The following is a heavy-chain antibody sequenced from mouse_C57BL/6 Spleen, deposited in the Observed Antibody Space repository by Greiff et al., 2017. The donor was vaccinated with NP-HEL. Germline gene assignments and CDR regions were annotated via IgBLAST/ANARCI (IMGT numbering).Heavy chain of an antibody. Sequence: QVQLQQSGPGLVQPSQCLSITCTVSGFSLTSYGVHWVRQSPGKGLEWMGVIWRSESTDYNAAFMSRLSISKDNTKSQVFFKMNSLQADDTAIYFGAIYGSSYVGFAYWGQGTLVTVSA. J-gene: IGHJ3*01. CDR1: GFSLTSYG. V-gene: IGHV2-5*01. CDR3: AIYGSSYVGFAY. D-gene: IGHD1-1*01. CDR2: IWRSEST.